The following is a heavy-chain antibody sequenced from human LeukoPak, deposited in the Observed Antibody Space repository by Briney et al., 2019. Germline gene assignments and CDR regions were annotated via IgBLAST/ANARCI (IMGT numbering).Heavy chain of an antibody. Sequence: GGSLRLSCAASGFTFSSYSMNWVRQAPGKGLVWVSRINNDGSSTNYADSVKGRFTISRDNSKNTLYLQMNSLRAEDTAVYYCAKDQKRGYSYGYLFYYYYMDVWGKGTTVTISS. CDR1: GFTFSSYS. CDR2: INNDGSST. D-gene: IGHD5-18*01. J-gene: IGHJ6*03. CDR3: AKDQKRGYSYGYLFYYYYMDV. V-gene: IGHV3-74*01.